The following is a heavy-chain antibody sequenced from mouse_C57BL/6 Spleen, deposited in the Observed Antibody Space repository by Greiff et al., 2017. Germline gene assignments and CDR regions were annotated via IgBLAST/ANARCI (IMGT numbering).Heavy chain of an antibody. CDR2: IHPSDSDT. Sequence: QVQLQQPGAELVKPGASVKVSCKASGYTFTSYWMHWVKQRPGQGLEWIGRIHPSDSDTNYNQKFKGMATLTVDKSSSTAYMHLRSLTSEDSAVYYCARWGTMVTPFAYWGQGTLVTVSA. V-gene: IGHV1-74*01. CDR3: ARWGTMVTPFAY. CDR1: GYTFTSYW. J-gene: IGHJ3*01. D-gene: IGHD2-2*01.